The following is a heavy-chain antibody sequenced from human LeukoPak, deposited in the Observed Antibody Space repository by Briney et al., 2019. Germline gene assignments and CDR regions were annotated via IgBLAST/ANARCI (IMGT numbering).Heavy chain of an antibody. Sequence: GGSLRLSCAASGFTFSNYGMHWVRQAPGKGLEWVAVISYDGSNKYYADSVKGRFTISRDNSKNTLYLQMNSLRAEDTAVYYCARVLCSGGTCLDAFDIWGQGTMVTVSS. D-gene: IGHD2-15*01. CDR3: ARVLCSGGTCLDAFDI. CDR2: ISYDGSNK. V-gene: IGHV3-30*03. J-gene: IGHJ3*02. CDR1: GFTFSNYG.